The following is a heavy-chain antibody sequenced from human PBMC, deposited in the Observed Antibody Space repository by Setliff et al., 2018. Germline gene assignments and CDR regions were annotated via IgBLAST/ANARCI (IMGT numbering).Heavy chain of an antibody. J-gene: IGHJ4*02. CDR2: ISGYNGKT. V-gene: IGHV1-18*01. D-gene: IGHD3-9*01. CDR3: ARHGAASFYYDILTGHSPPYYFDY. Sequence: ASVKVSCKASGYTFTSYGISWVRQAPGQGLEWMGWISGYNGKTNYAQKVQGRVSMTTLTSTSTAYMELRSLRSDDTAVYYCARHGAASFYYDILTGHSPPYYFDYWGQGTLVTVSS. CDR1: GYTFTSYG.